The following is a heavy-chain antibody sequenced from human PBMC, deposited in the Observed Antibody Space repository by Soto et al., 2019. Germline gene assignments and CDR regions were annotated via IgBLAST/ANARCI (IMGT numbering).Heavy chain of an antibody. J-gene: IGHJ4*02. CDR2: IKSKTDGGTT. CDR1: GFTFSDAW. CDR3: TAGMGYNPGFDY. V-gene: IGHV3-15*07. Sequence: GGSLRLSCAASGFTFSDAWINWVRQAPGKGLEWVGRIKSKTDGGTTDYNATVKGRFTISRDDSKNTLNLQMNSLKNEDTAVYYCTAGMGYNPGFDYWGQGTLVTVSS. D-gene: IGHD1-1*01.